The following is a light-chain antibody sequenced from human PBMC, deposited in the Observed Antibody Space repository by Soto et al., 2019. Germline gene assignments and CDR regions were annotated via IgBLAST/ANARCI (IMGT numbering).Light chain of an antibody. CDR3: AAWDDSLTAVV. CDR2: RNN. CDR1: NSNIGRNF. Sequence: QSALTQSPSASGTPGQRVPISCSGSNSNIGRNFVYWFQQLPGTAPKLLIYRNNMRPSGVPDRFSGSQSGTSASLDISGLRSEDEADYFCAAWDDSLTAVVFGGGTKLTVL. J-gene: IGLJ2*01. V-gene: IGLV1-47*01.